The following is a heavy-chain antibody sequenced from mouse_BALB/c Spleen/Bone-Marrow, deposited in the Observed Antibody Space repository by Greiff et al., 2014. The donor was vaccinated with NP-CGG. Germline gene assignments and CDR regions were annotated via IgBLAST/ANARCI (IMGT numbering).Heavy chain of an antibody. V-gene: IGHV1-7*01. CDR1: GYTFTSYW. Sequence: QVQLQQSGAELAKPGASVKMSCKASGYTFTSYWMHWVKQRPGQGLEWIGYINPSTGYTEYNQKFKDKATLTADKSSSTAYMQLSSLTSEDSAVDYCARRAVRYFDYWGQGTTLTVSS. CDR3: ARRAVRYFDY. CDR2: INPSTGYT. D-gene: IGHD2-13*01. J-gene: IGHJ2*01.